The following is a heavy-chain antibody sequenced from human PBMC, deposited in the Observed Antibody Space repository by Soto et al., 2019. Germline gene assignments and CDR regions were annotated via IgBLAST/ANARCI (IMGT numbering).Heavy chain of an antibody. D-gene: IGHD1-26*01. V-gene: IGHV1-3*01. CDR3: ARHPDRGSFLGVDY. Sequence: KFQGRVTITRDTSASTAYMELSSLRSEDTAVYYCARHPDRGSFLGVDYWGQGTLVTVSS. J-gene: IGHJ4*02.